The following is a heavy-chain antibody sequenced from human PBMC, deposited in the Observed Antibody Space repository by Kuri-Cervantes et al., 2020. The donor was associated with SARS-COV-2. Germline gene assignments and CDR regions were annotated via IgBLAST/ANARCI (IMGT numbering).Heavy chain of an antibody. CDR3: STIDNSDTDAYDI. J-gene: IGHJ3*02. D-gene: IGHD3-22*01. CDR1: GVTFSSYW. Sequence: GESLKISCAASGVTFSSYWMSWVRQAPGKGLEWVGRIKSKTDGGTTDYVAPVKGRFTLSRDDSKNTVYLQMSSLKTEDTAVYFCSTIDNSDTDAYDIWGQGTMVTVSS. V-gene: IGHV3-15*01. CDR2: IKSKTDGGTT.